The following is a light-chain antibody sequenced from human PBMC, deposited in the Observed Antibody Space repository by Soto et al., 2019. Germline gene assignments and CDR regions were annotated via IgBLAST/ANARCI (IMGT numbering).Light chain of an antibody. V-gene: IGLV1-47*01. J-gene: IGLJ2*01. Sequence: QPVLTQPPSASGTPGQRVTISCSGSSSNIGSNYVFWYQHLPGTAPKLLIYRNNQRPSGVPDRFSGSKSGTSASLAISGLRSEDETDYYSAAWDDSLSGVVFGGGTKLTVL. CDR3: AAWDDSLSGVV. CDR1: SSNIGSNY. CDR2: RNN.